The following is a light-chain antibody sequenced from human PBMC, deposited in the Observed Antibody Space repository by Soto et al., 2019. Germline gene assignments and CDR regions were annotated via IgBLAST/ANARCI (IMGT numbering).Light chain of an antibody. J-gene: IGKJ1*01. CDR2: AAS. CDR1: QGIGND. V-gene: IGKV1-17*01. CDR3: LQHNSYPWT. Sequence: DIQMTHSPSSLSASVGDRVTITCRASQGIGNDLGWYQQKPGKAPKRLIYAASSLQSGVPSRFSGSGSGTEFTLTISSLQPEDFATYYCLQHNSYPWTFGQGTKVDSK.